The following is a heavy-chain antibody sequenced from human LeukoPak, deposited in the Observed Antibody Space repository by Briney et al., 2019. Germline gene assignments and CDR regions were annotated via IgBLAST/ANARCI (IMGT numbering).Heavy chain of an antibody. CDR2: ISSSGDRT. CDR1: GFTFSSHH. D-gene: IGHD2-15*01. Sequence: GGSLRLSCSASGFTFSSHHMRWVRQAPGKGLQYVSAISSSGDRTNYADSVKGRFTISRDNSKNTLYLQMSSLRTEDTAVYYCVRGTNSGSGNYFDYWCQGTRVTVSS. V-gene: IGHV3-64D*09. J-gene: IGHJ4*02. CDR3: VRGTNSGSGNYFDY.